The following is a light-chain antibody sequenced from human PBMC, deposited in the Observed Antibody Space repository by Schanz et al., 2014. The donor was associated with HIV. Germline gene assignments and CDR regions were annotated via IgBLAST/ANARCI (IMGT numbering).Light chain of an antibody. Sequence: QSVLTQPPSVSGAPGQRVTISCTGTRSNIGTGFDVHWYQLLPGTAPKVLIFANTHRPSGVPDRFSGSKSGTSGSLAITGLQAEDEADYYCSSYTSSSTRVFGTGTKLTVL. CDR1: RSNIGTGFD. V-gene: IGLV1-40*01. J-gene: IGLJ1*01. CDR3: SSYTSSSTRV. CDR2: ANT.